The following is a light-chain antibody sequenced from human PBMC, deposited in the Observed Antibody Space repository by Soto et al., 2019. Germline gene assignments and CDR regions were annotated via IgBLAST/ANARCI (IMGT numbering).Light chain of an antibody. CDR3: QQYYNCLRT. CDR2: GAS. Sequence: PCTLPLSPGERVTPSCSPSQSLSSGYLAWYQQKFGQAPRLLIYGASSRATGIPGRFSGSGSGTDFTLTINSLQAEDSAVYYCQQYYNCLRTFGQGTRLEIK. J-gene: IGKJ5*01. V-gene: IGKV3-20*01. CDR1: QSLSSGY.